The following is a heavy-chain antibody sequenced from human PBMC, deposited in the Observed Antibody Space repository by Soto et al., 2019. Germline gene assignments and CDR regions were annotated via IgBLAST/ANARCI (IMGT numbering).Heavy chain of an antibody. J-gene: IGHJ4*02. CDR1: GLTFSNYW. CDR3: ARDRGSGSY. D-gene: IGHD1-26*01. V-gene: IGHV3-7*05. Sequence: EVQLVESGGDLVQPGGSLRLSCVTSGLTFSNYWLSWVRQAPGKGLEWVANINQAGNKKYYEDDVKGRFTITRDNAKNSLYLQMNSLTDEDTAVYYCARDRGSGSYWGQGTLVAVSS. CDR2: INQAGNKK.